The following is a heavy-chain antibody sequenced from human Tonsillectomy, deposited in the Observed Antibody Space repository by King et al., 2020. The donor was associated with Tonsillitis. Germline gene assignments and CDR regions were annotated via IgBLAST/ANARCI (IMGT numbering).Heavy chain of an antibody. CDR3: AREVVRGGKSYFDY. V-gene: IGHV3-7*01. J-gene: IGHJ4*02. D-gene: IGHD3-10*01. CDR2: IRQDGSEM. CDR1: GVTFINHW. Sequence: EVQLVQSGGGLVQPGGSLRLSCEVSGVTFINHWMSWVRQAPGKGLEWVSNIRQDGSEMYYVDSVKGRLTISRDNAKNSLYLQLNSLRADDTAVYYCAREVVRGGKSYFDYWGQGTLVTVSS.